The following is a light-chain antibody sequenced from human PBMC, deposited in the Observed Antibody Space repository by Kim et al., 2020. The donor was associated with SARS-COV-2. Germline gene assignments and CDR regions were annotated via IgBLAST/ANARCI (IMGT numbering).Light chain of an antibody. V-gene: IGKV3-20*01. CDR3: QQYASAPDT. CDR1: QSITGDY. J-gene: IGKJ2*01. Sequence: LPPEESTTHSGKASQSITGDYLAWYQKKPGQPPRILIYSVYKRATGIPDRFSGSGSGTHFTLTISGLEAEDFAVYYCQQYASAPDTFGPGTKLEIK. CDR2: SVY.